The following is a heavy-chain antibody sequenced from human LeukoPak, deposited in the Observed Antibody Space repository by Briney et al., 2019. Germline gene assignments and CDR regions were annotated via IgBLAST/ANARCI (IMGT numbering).Heavy chain of an antibody. CDR3: ARDGTTNRYNWFDS. J-gene: IGHJ5*01. Sequence: GGSLRLSCAASGFSLSSFQMNWVRQAPGKGLEWISYISDSGTTEYYADSVKGRFTISRDNAKNSLYLQMNSLTGEDTARYYCARDGTTNRYNWFDSWGQGTLVTVSS. CDR1: GFSLSSFQ. D-gene: IGHD2-8*01. V-gene: IGHV3-48*03. CDR2: ISDSGTTE.